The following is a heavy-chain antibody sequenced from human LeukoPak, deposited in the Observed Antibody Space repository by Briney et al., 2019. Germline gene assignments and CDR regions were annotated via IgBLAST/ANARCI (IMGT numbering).Heavy chain of an antibody. CDR2: IKQDGSEK. CDR1: GFTFSSYW. CDR3: ARDAGSGWYSDY. D-gene: IGHD6-19*01. V-gene: IGHV3-7*03. J-gene: IGHJ4*02. Sequence: GGSLRLSCAASGFTFSSYWMNWVRQAPGEGLEWVANIKQDGSEKYYVDSVKGRFTISRDNAKKSLYLQMNSLRAEDTAVYYCARDAGSGWYSDYWGQGTLVTVSS.